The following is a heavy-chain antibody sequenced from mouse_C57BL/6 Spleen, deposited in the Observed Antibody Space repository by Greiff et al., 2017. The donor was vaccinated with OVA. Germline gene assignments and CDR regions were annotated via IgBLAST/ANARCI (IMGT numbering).Heavy chain of an antibody. Sequence: EVKLVESGGGLVQPKGSLKLSCAASGFSFNTYAMNWVRQAPGKGLEWVARIRSKSNNYATYYADSVKDRFTISRDDSESMLYLQMNNLKTEDTAMYYCVRHSWYFDVWGTGTTVTVSS. CDR3: VRHSWYFDV. V-gene: IGHV10-1*01. CDR2: IRSKSNNYAT. CDR1: GFSFNTYA. J-gene: IGHJ1*03.